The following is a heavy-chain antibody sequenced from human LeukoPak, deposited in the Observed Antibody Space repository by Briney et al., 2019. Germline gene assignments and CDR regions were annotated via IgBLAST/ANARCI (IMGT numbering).Heavy chain of an antibody. CDR1: GFAFGSYW. CDR3: ARSLTRNAY. V-gene: IGHV3-7*01. J-gene: IGHJ4*02. D-gene: IGHD3-9*01. CDR2: IKEDGSEK. Sequence: GGSLRLSCSASGFAFGSYWMNWVRQAPGKGLEWVANIKEDGSEKYCVDSVKGRFTISRDNAKNSLYLQMNSLRAEDTAVYYCARSLTRNAYWGQGTLVTVSS.